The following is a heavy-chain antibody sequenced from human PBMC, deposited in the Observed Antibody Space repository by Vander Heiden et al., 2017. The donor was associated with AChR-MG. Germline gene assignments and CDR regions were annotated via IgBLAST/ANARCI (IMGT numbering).Heavy chain of an antibody. Sequence: EVRLLESGGALVQPGGSLRLSCAALGFTFSNYAMSWVRQAPGKVLEWVAAISGGGSGTYYADSVKGRFTISRDNSKNTLYLQMDSLTAEDTAIYYCAKAASGYYFVDFWGQGTLVIVSS. V-gene: IGHV3-23*01. CDR1: GFTFSNYA. CDR3: AKAASGYYFVDF. J-gene: IGHJ4*02. D-gene: IGHD3-22*01. CDR2: ISGGGSGT.